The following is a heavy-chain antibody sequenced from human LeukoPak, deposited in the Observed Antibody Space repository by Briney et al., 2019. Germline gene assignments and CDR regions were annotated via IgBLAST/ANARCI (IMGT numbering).Heavy chain of an antibody. CDR1: GFTFSNYN. CDR2: ITSSSSYV. V-gene: IGHV3-21*01. J-gene: IGHJ4*02. Sequence: GGSLRLSCEASGFTFSNYNMNWVRQAPGQRLEWVSSITSSSSYVFYADSVKGRFTISRDNAQNSLYLQMNSLRAEDTAVYYCAKMGGHGSGSYYSWFDYWGQGTLVTVSS. CDR3: AKMGGHGSGSYYSWFDY. D-gene: IGHD3-10*01.